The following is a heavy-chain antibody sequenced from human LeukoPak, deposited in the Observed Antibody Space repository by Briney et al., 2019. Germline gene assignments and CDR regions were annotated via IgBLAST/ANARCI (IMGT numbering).Heavy chain of an antibody. CDR3: ARGSIVVGLD. CDR2: IYYSGST. J-gene: IGHJ4*02. V-gene: IGHV4-39*07. CDR1: GGSISSSSYY. Sequence: SETLSLTCTVSGGSISSSSYYWGWIRQPPGKGLEWIGSIYYSGSTYYNPSLKSRVTISVDTSKNQFSLKLSSVTAADTAVYYCARGSIVVGLDWGQGTLVTVSS. D-gene: IGHD2-21*01.